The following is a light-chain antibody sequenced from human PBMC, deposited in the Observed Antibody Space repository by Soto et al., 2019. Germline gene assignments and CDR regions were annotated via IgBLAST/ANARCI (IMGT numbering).Light chain of an antibody. CDR2: DAS. CDR3: QQYGSSGT. V-gene: IGKV3-11*01. Sequence: EIVLTQSPATPSLSPGERATLSCRASQSVSSYLAWYQQKPGQAPRLLIYDASNRATGIPARFSGSGSGTDFTLTISSLEPEDFAVYYCQQYGSSGTFGQGTKVDI. J-gene: IGKJ1*01. CDR1: QSVSSY.